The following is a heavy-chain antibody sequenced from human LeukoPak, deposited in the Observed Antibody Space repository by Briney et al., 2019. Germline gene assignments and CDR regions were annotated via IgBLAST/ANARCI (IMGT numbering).Heavy chain of an antibody. Sequence: SETLSLTCAVYGGSFSGYYWSWIRQPPGKGLEWIGEINHSGSTNYNPSLKSRVTISVDMSKNQFSLKLSSMTAADTAVYYCARGGIVVVAAIGLLRGGAIDYWGQGTLVTVSS. CDR2: INHSGST. CDR3: ARGGIVVVAAIGLLRGGAIDY. V-gene: IGHV4-34*01. D-gene: IGHD2-15*01. CDR1: GGSFSGYY. J-gene: IGHJ4*02.